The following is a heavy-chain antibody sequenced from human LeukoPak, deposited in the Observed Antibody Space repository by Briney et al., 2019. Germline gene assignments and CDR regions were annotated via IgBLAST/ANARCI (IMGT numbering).Heavy chain of an antibody. CDR3: ARADSSGWPKPIYYYYMDV. CDR1: GYTFTSYG. D-gene: IGHD6-19*01. Sequence: GASVKVSCKASGYTFTSYGISWVRQAPGQGLEWMGWISAYNGNTNYAQKLQGRVTMTTDTSTSTAYMELSRLRSDDTAVYYCARADSSGWPKPIYYYYMDVWGKGTTVTISS. CDR2: ISAYNGNT. J-gene: IGHJ6*03. V-gene: IGHV1-18*01.